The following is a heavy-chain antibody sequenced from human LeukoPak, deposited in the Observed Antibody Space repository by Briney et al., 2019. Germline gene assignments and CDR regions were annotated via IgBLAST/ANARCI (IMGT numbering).Heavy chain of an antibody. CDR2: ISSSSSYI. D-gene: IGHD3-10*01. V-gene: IGHV3-21*01. CDR1: GFTFSSYS. Sequence: PGGSLRLSCAASGFTFSSYSMNWVRQAPGKGLEWVSSISSSSSYIYYADSVKGRFTISRDNAKNSLYLQMNSLRAEDTAVYYCARDLGPGSYIPYYYYYGMDVWGQGTTVTVSS. CDR3: ARDLGPGSYIPYYYYYGMDV. J-gene: IGHJ6*02.